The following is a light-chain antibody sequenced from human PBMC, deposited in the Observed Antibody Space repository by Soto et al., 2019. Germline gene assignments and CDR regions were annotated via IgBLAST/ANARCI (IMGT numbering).Light chain of an antibody. V-gene: IGKV1-33*01. J-gene: IGKJ2*01. CDR3: QQYDNRPPNT. CDR2: DAS. CDR1: QDISNY. Sequence: DIQMTQSPSSLSASVGDRVTITCQASQDISNYLNWYQQKPGKAPKLLIYDASNLETGVPSRFSGSGSGTDFTFTISSLQSEDIATYCCQQYDNRPPNTFGQGTKLEIK.